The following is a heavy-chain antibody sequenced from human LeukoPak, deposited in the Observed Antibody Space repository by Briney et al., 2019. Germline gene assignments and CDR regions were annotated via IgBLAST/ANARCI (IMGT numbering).Heavy chain of an antibody. CDR1: GNSVSNYY. D-gene: IGHD2-21*02. V-gene: IGHV4-59*02. CDR3: ARGGGAYCGGDCYRGEAFDI. Sequence: SETLSLTCTVSGNSVSNYYWSWIRQPPGKGLEWIGYIYYSGGTNYNPSLKSRVTISVDTSKNQFSLKLSSVTAADTAVYYCARGGGAYCGGDCYRGEAFDIWGQGTMVTVSS. J-gene: IGHJ3*02. CDR2: IYYSGGT.